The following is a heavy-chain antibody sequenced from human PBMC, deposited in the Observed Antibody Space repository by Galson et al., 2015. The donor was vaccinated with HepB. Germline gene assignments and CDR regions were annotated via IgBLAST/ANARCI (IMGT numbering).Heavy chain of an antibody. Sequence: SLRLSCAAPGFSFSSYAIHWVRRAPGKGLEWVAVISHDGNKKYYADSVRGRFTISRDNSKNTIYIEMNRLSAEDTATYYCARDRRVEVVVAATLDYWGQGTLLTVSS. D-gene: IGHD2-15*01. J-gene: IGHJ4*02. CDR3: ARDRRVEVVVAATLDY. V-gene: IGHV3-30*04. CDR2: ISHDGNKK. CDR1: GFSFSSYA.